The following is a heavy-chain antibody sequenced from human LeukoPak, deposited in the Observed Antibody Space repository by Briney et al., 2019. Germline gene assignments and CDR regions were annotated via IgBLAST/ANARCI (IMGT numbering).Heavy chain of an antibody. D-gene: IGHD3-10*01. Sequence: SETLSLTCSVSGASISSYYWSWIRQPPGKGLEWIAYIYYTGSTNYNPSLKSRVTISLDTSKNQISLMVNSVTTTDTAVYYCARKRGYYGSGSFDYWGQGNPVTVSS. CDR1: GASISSYY. CDR2: IYYTGST. CDR3: ARKRGYYGSGSFDY. V-gene: IGHV4-59*01. J-gene: IGHJ4*02.